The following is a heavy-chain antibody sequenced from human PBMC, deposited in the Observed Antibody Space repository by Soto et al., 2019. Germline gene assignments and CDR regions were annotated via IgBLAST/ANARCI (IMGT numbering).Heavy chain of an antibody. J-gene: IGHJ6*02. V-gene: IGHV4-30-4*01. CDR2: IYYSGST. CDR1: GGSISSGDYY. Sequence: SETLSLTCTVSGGSISSGDYYWIWIRQPPGKGLEWIGYIYYSGSTYYNPSLKSRVTISVDTSKNPFSLKLSSVTAADTAVYYCAKNYTDNRYNHGYPLETPRNYYYYYGMDVWGQGTTVTVSS. D-gene: IGHD5-18*01. CDR3: AKNYTDNRYNHGYPLETPRNYYYYYGMDV.